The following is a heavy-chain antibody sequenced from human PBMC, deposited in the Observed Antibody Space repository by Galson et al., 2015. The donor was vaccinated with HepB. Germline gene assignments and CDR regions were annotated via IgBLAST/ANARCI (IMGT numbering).Heavy chain of an antibody. CDR1: GFTVSSNY. CDR2: IYSGGST. CDR3: AREGYHCSSTSCSYRPKEYYYGMDV. J-gene: IGHJ6*02. V-gene: IGHV3-66*01. D-gene: IGHD2-2*01. Sequence: SLRLSCAASGFTVSSNYMSWVRQAPGKGLEWVSVIYSGGSTYYADSVKGRFTISRDNSKNTLYLQMNSLRAEDTAVYYCAREGYHCSSTSCSYRPKEYYYGMDVWGQGTTVTVSS.